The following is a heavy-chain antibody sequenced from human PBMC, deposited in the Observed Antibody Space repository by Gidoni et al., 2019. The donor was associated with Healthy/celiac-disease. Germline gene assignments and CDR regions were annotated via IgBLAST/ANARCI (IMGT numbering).Heavy chain of an antibody. CDR3: ARGRESGYGDYYYGMDV. Sequence: QVKLVESGGAVVQLGSPVRLSCAGWGLTVRSYGMHWVRQAPGKGLEWVAVISYDGSNKYYADSVKGGFTISRDNSKNSLYLQMNSLRAEDTAVYYCARGRESGYGDYYYGMDVWGQGTTVTVSS. CDR2: ISYDGSNK. J-gene: IGHJ6*02. CDR1: GLTVRSYG. D-gene: IGHD5-12*01. V-gene: IGHV3-30*03.